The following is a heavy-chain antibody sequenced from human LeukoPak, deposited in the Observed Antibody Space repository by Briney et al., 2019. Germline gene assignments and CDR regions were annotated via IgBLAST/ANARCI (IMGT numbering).Heavy chain of an antibody. CDR3: VSGNDPDSTWENYRLDAFDI. J-gene: IGHJ3*02. D-gene: IGHD3-16*02. V-gene: IGHV3-21*01. CDR2: INSTSDYI. Sequence: GGSLRLSCAASGYTFSHYSVNWVRQAPGKGLEWVSSINSTSDYIYYADSVKGRFTISRDNTKSSLYLQMNSLRAEDTAVYYCVSGNDPDSTWENYRLDAFDIWGQGTTVIVSS. CDR1: GYTFSHYS.